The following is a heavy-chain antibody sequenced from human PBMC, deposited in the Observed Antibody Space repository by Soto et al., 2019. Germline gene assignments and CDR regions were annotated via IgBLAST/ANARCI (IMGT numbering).Heavy chain of an antibody. Sequence: SETLSLTCAVYGGSFSGYYWSWIRQPPGKGLEWIGEINHSGSTNYNPSLKSRVTISVDTSKNQFSLKLSAVTAADRALYYCARVRGYGSGSYYRRALDYWGQGTLVTVSS. J-gene: IGHJ4*02. CDR1: GGSFSGYY. CDR3: ARVRGYGSGSYYRRALDY. CDR2: INHSGST. D-gene: IGHD3-10*01. V-gene: IGHV4-34*01.